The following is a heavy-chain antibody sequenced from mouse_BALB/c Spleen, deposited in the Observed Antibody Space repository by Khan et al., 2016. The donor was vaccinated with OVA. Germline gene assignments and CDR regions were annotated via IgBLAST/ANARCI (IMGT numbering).Heavy chain of an antibody. CDR2: ISPGSGDT. CDR3: ARRNYFGYTFAY. V-gene: IGHV1-77*01. J-gene: IGHJ3*01. Sequence: QVQLQQSGAELARPGASVKLSCKASGYTFTDYYINWVQQRTGQGLEWIGEISPGSGDTYYNERFKCKATLTADKSSSSAYMQLSSLTSEASAVYFCARRNYFGYTFAYWGQGTLVTVSA. CDR1: GYTFTDYY. D-gene: IGHD1-2*01.